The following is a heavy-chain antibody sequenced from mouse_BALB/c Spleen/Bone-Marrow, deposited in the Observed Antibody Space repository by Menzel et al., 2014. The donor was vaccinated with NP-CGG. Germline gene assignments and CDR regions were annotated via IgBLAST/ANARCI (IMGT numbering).Heavy chain of an antibody. CDR2: IWAGGST. Sequence: VQLQESGPGLVAPSQSLSITCTVSGFSLTSYGVHWVRQPPGKGLEWLGVIWAGGSTNYNSAPMSRLSISKDNSKSQVFLKMSSLQTDDTAMYYCARVIRYESYFDYWGQGTTLTVSS. CDR3: ARVIRYESYFDY. J-gene: IGHJ2*01. D-gene: IGHD2-14*01. CDR1: GFSLTSYG. V-gene: IGHV2-9*02.